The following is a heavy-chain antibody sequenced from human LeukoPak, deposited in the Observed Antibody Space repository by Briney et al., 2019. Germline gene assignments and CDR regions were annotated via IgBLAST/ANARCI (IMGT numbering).Heavy chain of an antibody. CDR2: VTWNSGSM. J-gene: IGHJ4*02. CDR3: TKGKKMTVAGLFEY. CDR1: GFTFDDFA. Sequence: GGSLRLSCAASGFTFDDFAMHWVRQAPGKGLEWVSSVTWNSGSMGYADSVRGRFTISRVDAKNSLYLQMNSLRAEDTALYYCTKGKKMTVAGLFEYWGQGTLVTVSS. V-gene: IGHV3-9*01. D-gene: IGHD5-12*01.